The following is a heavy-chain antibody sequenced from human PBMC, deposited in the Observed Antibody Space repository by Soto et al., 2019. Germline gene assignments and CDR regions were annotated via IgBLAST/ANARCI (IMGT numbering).Heavy chain of an antibody. D-gene: IGHD5-18*01. J-gene: IGHJ4*02. CDR3: ARDLFEYSYGRTNYDY. CDR1: GYTFTSYY. Sequence: ASVKVSCKASGYTFTSYYMHWVRQAPGQGLEWMGIINPSGGSTSYAQKFQGRVTMTRDTSTSTVYMELSSLRSEDTAVYYCARDLFEYSYGRTNYDYWGQGTLVTDSS. V-gene: IGHV1-46*01. CDR2: INPSGGST.